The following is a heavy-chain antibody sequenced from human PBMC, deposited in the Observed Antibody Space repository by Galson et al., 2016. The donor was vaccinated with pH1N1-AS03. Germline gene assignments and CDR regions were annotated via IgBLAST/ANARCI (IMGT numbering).Heavy chain of an antibody. D-gene: IGHD5-24*01. CDR3: ARQVRDCHNDYFDY. V-gene: IGHV5-51*01. CDR1: GYIFTSYW. CDR2: IYPGDSDT. Sequence: QSGAEVKKPGESLKISCKTSGYIFTSYWVAWVRHMPGKGLEWMGIIYPGDSDTRYSPSFQGQVTISADRSINTAPLQWSSMVAADTAIYYCARQVRDCHNDYFDYWGQGILVTVSS. J-gene: IGHJ4*02.